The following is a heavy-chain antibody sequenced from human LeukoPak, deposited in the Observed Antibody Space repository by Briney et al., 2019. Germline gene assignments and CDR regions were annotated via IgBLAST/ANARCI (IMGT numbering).Heavy chain of an antibody. Sequence: ASVKVSCKASGYTFTGYYMHWVRQAPGQGLEWMGWINPNSGGTNYAQKFQGRVTMTRDTSISTAYMELSRLRSEDTAVYYCAKGVGTLYYDFWSGYYPYFDYWGQGTLVTVSS. CDR2: INPNSGGT. V-gene: IGHV1-2*02. D-gene: IGHD3-3*01. J-gene: IGHJ4*02. CDR1: GYTFTGYY. CDR3: AKGVGTLYYDFWSGYYPYFDY.